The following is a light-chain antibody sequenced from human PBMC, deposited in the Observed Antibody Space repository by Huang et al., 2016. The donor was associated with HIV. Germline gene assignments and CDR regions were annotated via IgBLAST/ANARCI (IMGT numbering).Light chain of an antibody. CDR3: QQYHDWPLT. J-gene: IGKJ4*01. CDR2: GAS. Sequence: EIVMTQSPATLFVSPGERVTLSCRASQSISDHLAWYQHKPAQAPRLIIYGASARSTGIPASFSGSGAGTDFTLTIGSLQSEDCATYYCQQYHDWPLTFGGGT. V-gene: IGKV3-15*01. CDR1: QSISDH.